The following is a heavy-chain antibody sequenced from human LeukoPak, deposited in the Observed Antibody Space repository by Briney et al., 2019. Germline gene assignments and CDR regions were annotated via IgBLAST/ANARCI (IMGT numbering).Heavy chain of an antibody. D-gene: IGHD3-22*01. CDR1: GGTFSSYT. CDR2: IIPILGIA. J-gene: IGHJ3*02. V-gene: IGHV1-69*02. CDR3: ASSGYYYVDAFDI. Sequence: SVKVSCKASGGTFSSYTISWVRQAPGQGLEWMGRIIPILGIANYAQKFQGRVTITADKSTSTAYMELSSLRSEDTAVYYCASSGYYYVDAFDIWGQGTMVTVSS.